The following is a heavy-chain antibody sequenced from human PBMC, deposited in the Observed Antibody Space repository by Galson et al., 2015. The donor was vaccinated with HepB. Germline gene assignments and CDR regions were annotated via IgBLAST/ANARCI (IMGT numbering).Heavy chain of an antibody. CDR3: ARQRYSTGLLDY. V-gene: IGHV4-59*08. Sequence: SEPLSLTCTVSGGSITSYRWSWIRQPPGKGLEWIGDIYCDGSTNYNPSLRSRVTISEATSNNQFSVRLTSVTAADTAIYYCARQRYSTGLLDYWGPGTLVTVSS. J-gene: IGHJ4*02. D-gene: IGHD6-19*01. CDR2: IYCDGST. CDR1: GGSITSYR.